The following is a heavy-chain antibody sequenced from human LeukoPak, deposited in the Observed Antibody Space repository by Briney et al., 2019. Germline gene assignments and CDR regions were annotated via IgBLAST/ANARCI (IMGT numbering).Heavy chain of an antibody. D-gene: IGHD6-13*01. J-gene: IGHJ4*02. Sequence: PGGSLRLSCGVSGFTFSSYWMNWVRQAPGKGLEWVANIKQDGSDKYYVDSVKGRFTTSRDNAKNSLYLQMNSLRAEDTAVYYCAIIPRAAAGPSARSPFHCWGQGTLVTVSS. CDR1: GFTFSSYW. CDR2: IKQDGSDK. V-gene: IGHV3-7*01. CDR3: AIIPRAAAGPSARSPFHC.